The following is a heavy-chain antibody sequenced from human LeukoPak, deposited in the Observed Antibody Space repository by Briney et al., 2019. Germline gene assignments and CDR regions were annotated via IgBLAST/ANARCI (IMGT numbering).Heavy chain of an antibody. D-gene: IGHD2-2*01. J-gene: IGHJ4*02. CDR2: IYYSGNT. CDR1: GGSISNYY. V-gene: IGHV4-59*01. Sequence: SETLSLTCTVAGGSISNYYWSWIRQPPGKGLEWIGDIYYSGNTNYNPSLKSRVTISVDTSKNQFSLKLNSVTAADTAVYYCARVRYCSTNRCYDREFDNWGQGTLVTVSS. CDR3: ARVRYCSTNRCYDREFDN.